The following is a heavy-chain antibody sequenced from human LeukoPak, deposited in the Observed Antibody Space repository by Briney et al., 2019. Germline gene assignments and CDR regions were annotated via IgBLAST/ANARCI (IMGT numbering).Heavy chain of an antibody. Sequence: GGSLRLSCAASGFTFSDYYMSWIRQAPGKGLEWVSYISGSGSTIYYADSVKGRFTISRDNAKNSLYLQMNSLRAEDTAVYYCARDSLAFFVSSTSGFDPWGQGTLVTVSS. CDR2: ISGSGSTI. D-gene: IGHD2-2*01. J-gene: IGHJ5*02. V-gene: IGHV3-11*01. CDR3: ARDSLAFFVSSTSGFDP. CDR1: GFTFSDYY.